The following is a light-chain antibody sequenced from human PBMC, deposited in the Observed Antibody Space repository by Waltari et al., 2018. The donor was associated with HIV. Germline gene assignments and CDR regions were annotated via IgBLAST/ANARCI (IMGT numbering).Light chain of an antibody. CDR1: NIGSKS. Sequence: SYVLTQPPSVSVAPGQMASLACGVNNIGSKSVHWYQQKPGQAPLLVVYEDSDRPSGIPERFSGSNSGHTATLTISRVEAGDEADYFCQVWDSNSDQFVFGSGTKVTVL. CDR2: EDS. CDR3: QVWDSNSDQFV. V-gene: IGLV3-21*02. J-gene: IGLJ1*01.